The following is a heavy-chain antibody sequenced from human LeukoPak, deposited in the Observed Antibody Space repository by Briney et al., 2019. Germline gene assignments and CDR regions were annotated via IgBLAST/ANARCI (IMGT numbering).Heavy chain of an antibody. J-gene: IGHJ3*02. CDR2: ISGSGGST. V-gene: IGHV3-23*01. Sequence: GGSLRLSRAASGFTFSSYAMSWVRQAPGKGLEWVSAISGSGGSTYYADSVKGRFTISRDSSKNTLYLQMNSLRAEDTAVYYCAKRSLLWFGELFEGDAFDIWGQGTMVTVSS. CDR3: AKRSLLWFGELFEGDAFDI. CDR1: GFTFSSYA. D-gene: IGHD3-10*01.